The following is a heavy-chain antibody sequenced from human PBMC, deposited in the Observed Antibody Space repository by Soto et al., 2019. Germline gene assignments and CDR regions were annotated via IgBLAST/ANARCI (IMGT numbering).Heavy chain of an antibody. CDR3: ARSLPSIAAAGREGYFQH. Sequence: QVQLVQSGAEVKKPGSSVKVSCKASGGTFSSYAISWVRQAPGRGLEWMGGIIPIFGTANYAQKFQGRVTITADEDTSRAYMEVSSLRSADTAVYYCARSLPSIAAAGREGYFQHWGQGTLVTVSS. V-gene: IGHV1-69*12. CDR1: GGTFSSYA. J-gene: IGHJ1*01. D-gene: IGHD6-13*01. CDR2: IIPIFGTA.